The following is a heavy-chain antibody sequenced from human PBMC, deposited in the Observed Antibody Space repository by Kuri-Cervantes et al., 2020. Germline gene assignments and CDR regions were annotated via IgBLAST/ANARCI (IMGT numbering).Heavy chain of an antibody. J-gene: IGHJ4*02. D-gene: IGHD2-15*01. V-gene: IGHV3-30*18. CDR1: GFTVSSNY. Sequence: GESLKISCAASGFTVSSNYMSWVRQAPGKGLEWVAVISYDGSNKYYADSVKGRFTISRDTSKNTLYLQMNSLRGEDTAIYYCAKAPVVDATLSHFDYWGQGTLVTVSS. CDR2: ISYDGSNK. CDR3: AKAPVVDATLSHFDY.